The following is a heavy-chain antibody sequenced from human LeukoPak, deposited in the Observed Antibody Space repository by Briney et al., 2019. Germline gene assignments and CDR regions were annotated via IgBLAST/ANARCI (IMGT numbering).Heavy chain of an antibody. CDR3: ASVGSSWANYYYYGMDV. J-gene: IGHJ6*02. CDR1: GYTFTSYD. CDR2: MSPNSGNT. V-gene: IGHV1-8*01. Sequence: GASVKVSCKASGYTFTSYDINWVRQATGQGLEWMGWMSPNSGNTGYAQKFQGRVTMTRNTSISTAYMELSSLRSEDTAVYYCASVGSSWANYYYYGMDVWGQGTTVTVSS. D-gene: IGHD6-13*01.